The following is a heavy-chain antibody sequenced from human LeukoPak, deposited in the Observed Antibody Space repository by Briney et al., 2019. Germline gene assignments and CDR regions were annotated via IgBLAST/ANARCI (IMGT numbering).Heavy chain of an antibody. CDR1: GGSISSYY. V-gene: IGHV4-59*01. Sequence: SETLSLTCTVSGGSISSYYWSWIRQPPGKGLEWMGYIYYSGSTNYNPSLKRRVTISVDTSKNQFSLKLSSVTAADTAVYYCARAGSGYSYGYGGEFDYWGQGTLVTVSS. J-gene: IGHJ4*02. CDR3: ARAGSGYSYGYGGEFDY. D-gene: IGHD5-18*01. CDR2: IYYSGST.